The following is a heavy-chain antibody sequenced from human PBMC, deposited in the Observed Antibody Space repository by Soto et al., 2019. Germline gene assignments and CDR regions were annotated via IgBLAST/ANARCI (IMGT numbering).Heavy chain of an antibody. CDR1: GGTFSSYA. V-gene: IGHV1-69*12. CDR2: IIPILGTA. D-gene: IGHD1-26*01. J-gene: IGHJ5*02. CDR3: ARTPIIVGAPMPTYNWFDP. Sequence: QVQLVQSGAEVKKPGSSVKVSCKASGGTFSSYAISWVRQAPGQGLEWMGGIIPILGTANYAQKFQGRVTITAEESASTAYMELSSLRSEDTAVYYCARTPIIVGAPMPTYNWFDPWGQGTLVTVSS.